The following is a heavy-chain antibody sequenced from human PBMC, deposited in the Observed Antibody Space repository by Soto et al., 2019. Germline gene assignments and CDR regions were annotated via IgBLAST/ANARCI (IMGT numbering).Heavy chain of an antibody. J-gene: IGHJ4*02. CDR2: AYGEDDK. V-gene: IGHV2-5*02. CDR3: AHRSRYFDY. Sequence: QITLKESGPTLVKPTQPLTLTCSFSGFSLSTGAVGVGWIRQPPGKALEWLALAYGEDDKRFSPSLSNRLTITKDTSQNQVVLTVTNMDPVDTATYYCAHRSRYFDYWAQGTLVTVSS. CDR1: GFSLSTGAVG.